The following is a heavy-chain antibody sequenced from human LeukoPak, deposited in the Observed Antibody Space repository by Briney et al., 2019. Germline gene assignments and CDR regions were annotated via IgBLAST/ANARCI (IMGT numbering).Heavy chain of an antibody. CDR1: GYTFTNYG. D-gene: IGHD6-13*01. CDR2: ISAYANT. CDR3: ARDGGSSWSRGYYYYMDV. J-gene: IGHJ6*03. V-gene: IGHV1-18*01. Sequence: ASVKASCKASGYTFTNYGISWVRQAPGQGLEWMGWISAYANTNYAQKLQGRVTMTTDTSTSTAYMELRSLRSDDTAVYYCARDGGSSWSRGYYYYMDVWGKGTTVTISS.